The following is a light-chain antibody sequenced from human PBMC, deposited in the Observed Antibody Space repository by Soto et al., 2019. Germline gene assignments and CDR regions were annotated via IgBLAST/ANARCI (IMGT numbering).Light chain of an antibody. J-gene: IGKJ5*01. CDR1: QDISNY. CDR2: DAS. Sequence: DLQMTQSPSSLSASVGDRVTITCQASQDISNYLNWYQQKPGKAPKLLIYDASNLETGVPSRFSGSGSGTDFTFTISSLQAEDIATYYCQQYDNLPITFGQGTGLEIK. CDR3: QQYDNLPIT. V-gene: IGKV1-33*01.